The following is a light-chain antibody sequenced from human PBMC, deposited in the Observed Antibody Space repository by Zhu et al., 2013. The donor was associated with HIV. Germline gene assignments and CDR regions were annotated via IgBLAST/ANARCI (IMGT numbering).Light chain of an antibody. CDR3: QQYDKWPVLT. Sequence: IMTQFPATLSVSPGNRATLSCRASESVRSKLAWYHQRPGQAPRLLIYGATTRATGVPSRFRGSGSGTDFTLTITSLQSEDFGVYYCQQYDKWPVLTFGRRD. J-gene: IGKJ4*01. CDR2: GAT. CDR1: ESVRSK. V-gene: IGKV3-15*01.